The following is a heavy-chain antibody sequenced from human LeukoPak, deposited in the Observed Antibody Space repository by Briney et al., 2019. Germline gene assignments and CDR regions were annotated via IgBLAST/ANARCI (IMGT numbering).Heavy chain of an antibody. J-gene: IGHJ4*02. CDR1: GVIVRSNY. Sequence: GGSLRLSCVGSGVIVRSNYMTWVRQAPGKGLEWVSILYHGGSTYYADSVKGRFTISRDNSKNTLYLQMNSLRAEDTAVYYCAKDANSRWYCSGGSCYGFDYWGQGTLVTVSS. V-gene: IGHV3-66*02. CDR3: AKDANSRWYCSGGSCYGFDY. CDR2: LYHGGST. D-gene: IGHD2-15*01.